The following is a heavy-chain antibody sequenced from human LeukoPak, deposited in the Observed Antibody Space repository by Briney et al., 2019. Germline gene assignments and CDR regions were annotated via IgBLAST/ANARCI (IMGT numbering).Heavy chain of an antibody. V-gene: IGHV1-46*01. CDR1: GYTFTSNY. Sequence: ASVKVSCRAFGYTFTSNYMHWVRQAPGQGLEWMGIINPSGGSTSYAQKFQGRVTMTRDTSTSTVYMELSNLRSEDTAVYYCARAPSLYSGRLPGYWGQGTLVTVSS. CDR2: INPSGGST. J-gene: IGHJ4*02. D-gene: IGHD1-26*01. CDR3: ARAPSLYSGRLPGY.